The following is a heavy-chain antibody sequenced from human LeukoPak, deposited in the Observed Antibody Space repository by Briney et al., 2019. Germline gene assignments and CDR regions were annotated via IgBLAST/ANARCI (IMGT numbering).Heavy chain of an antibody. CDR2: ISGSGGNT. J-gene: IGHJ6*03. CDR3: AKVGLWFGEWVYYYMDV. D-gene: IGHD3-10*01. V-gene: IGHV3-23*01. Sequence: GGSLRLSCAASGFTFSSYGMSWVRQAPGKGLEWVSAISGSGGNTYYADSVKGRFTISRDNSKNTLYLQMNSLRAEDTAVYYCAKVGLWFGEWVYYYMDVWGKGTTVTISS. CDR1: GFTFSSYG.